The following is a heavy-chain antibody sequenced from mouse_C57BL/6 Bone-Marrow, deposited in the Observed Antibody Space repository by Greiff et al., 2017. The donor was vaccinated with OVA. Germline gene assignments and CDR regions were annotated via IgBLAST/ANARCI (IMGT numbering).Heavy chain of an antibody. Sequence: VQLKESGGGLVKPGGSLKLSCAASGFTFSSYAMSWVRQTPEKRLEWVATISDGGSYTYYPDNVKGRFTISRDNAKNNLYLQMSHLKSEDTAMYYCARAYYEDAMDYWGQGTSVTVSS. CDR2: ISDGGSYT. J-gene: IGHJ4*01. CDR1: GFTFSSYA. D-gene: IGHD1-1*01. V-gene: IGHV5-4*01. CDR3: ARAYYEDAMDY.